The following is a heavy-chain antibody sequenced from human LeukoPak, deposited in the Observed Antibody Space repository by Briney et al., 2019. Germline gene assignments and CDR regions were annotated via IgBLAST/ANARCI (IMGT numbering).Heavy chain of an antibody. D-gene: IGHD5-18*01. J-gene: IGHJ4*02. CDR3: AKATLGYSYGYSDY. CDR1: GFTFSSCS. V-gene: IGHV3-23*01. CDR2: ITPTADWT. Sequence: GGSLRLSCVASGFTFSSCSMTWVRQAPGKGLECVSTITPTADWTFYADSVKGRFSISRDNSKNTVYLQMNSLRAEDTAVYYCAKATLGYSYGYSDYWGQGTLVTVSS.